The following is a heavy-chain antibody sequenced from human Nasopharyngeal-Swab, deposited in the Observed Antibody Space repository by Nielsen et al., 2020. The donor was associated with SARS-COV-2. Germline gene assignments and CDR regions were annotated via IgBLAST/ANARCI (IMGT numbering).Heavy chain of an antibody. J-gene: IGHJ5*02. D-gene: IGHD2-15*01. CDR1: GYTLTELS. V-gene: IGHV1-24*01. CDR2: FDPEDGET. CDR3: ATGAVVAATGWFDP. Sequence: ASVKVSCKVSGYTLTELSMHWVRQAPGKGLEWMGGFDPEDGETIYAQKFQGRVTMTEDTSTETAYMELSSLRSEDTAVYYCATGAVVAATGWFDPWGQGTLVTVSS.